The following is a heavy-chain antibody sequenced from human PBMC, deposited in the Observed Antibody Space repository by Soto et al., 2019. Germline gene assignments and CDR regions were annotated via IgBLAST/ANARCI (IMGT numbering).Heavy chain of an antibody. V-gene: IGHV4-59*01. CDR1: GGSISSYY. D-gene: IGHD3-3*01. CDR2: IYYSGST. CDR3: ARGPNTIFGADYYFDY. J-gene: IGHJ4*02. Sequence: SETLSLTCTVSGGSISSYYWSWIRQPPGKGLEWIGYIYYSGSTNYNPSLKSRVTISVDTSKNQFSLKLSSVTAADTAVYYCARGPNTIFGADYYFDYWGQGTLVTVSS.